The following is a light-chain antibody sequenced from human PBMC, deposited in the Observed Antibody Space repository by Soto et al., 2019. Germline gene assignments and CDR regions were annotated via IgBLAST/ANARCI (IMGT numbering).Light chain of an antibody. V-gene: IGKV1-5*03. Sequence: DIQMTQSPSTLSASVGDRDTITCRASQSVDTSLAWYQQKPGKAPHPLIYKASTLETGVPSRFSGSGSVTEFTLTISSLQPDDFATYYCQQCYRYPWTFGEGTKVEIK. CDR2: KAS. CDR1: QSVDTS. J-gene: IGKJ1*01. CDR3: QQCYRYPWT.